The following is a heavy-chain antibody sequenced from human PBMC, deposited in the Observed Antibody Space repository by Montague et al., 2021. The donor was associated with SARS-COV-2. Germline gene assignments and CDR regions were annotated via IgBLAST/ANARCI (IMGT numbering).Heavy chain of an antibody. D-gene: IGHD3-10*01. CDR2: INHGGST. J-gene: IGHJ6*03. CDR3: ARLRDGVVPSPILGVGPYYCYDYMDV. Sequence: SETLSLTCAVHGTSFSGYYWNWIRQPPGKGLEWIGEINHGGSTKYSPSLKSRLPISADTSKNQFSLKLTSVAAADTAVYYCARLRDGVVPSPILGVGPYYCYDYMDVWGRGTTVTVSS. V-gene: IGHV4-34*01. CDR1: GTSFSGYY.